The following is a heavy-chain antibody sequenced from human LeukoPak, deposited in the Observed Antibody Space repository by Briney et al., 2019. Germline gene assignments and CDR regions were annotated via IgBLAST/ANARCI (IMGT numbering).Heavy chain of an antibody. CDR3: AKDFSETSGWYDY. CDR1: GFTFDDYA. CDR2: ISWNSGSI. Sequence: GGSLRLSCAASGFTFDDYAMHWVRQAPGKGLEWVSGISWNSGSIGYADSVKGRFTISRDNAKNSLYLQMNSLRAEDTALYYCAKDFSETSGWYDYWGQGTLVTVSS. D-gene: IGHD6-19*01. J-gene: IGHJ4*02. V-gene: IGHV3-9*01.